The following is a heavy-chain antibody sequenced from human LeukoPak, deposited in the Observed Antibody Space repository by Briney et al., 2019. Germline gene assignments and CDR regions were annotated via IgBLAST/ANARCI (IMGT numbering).Heavy chain of an antibody. CDR2: ISSSGSTI. V-gene: IGHV3-48*04. CDR1: GFTFSSYS. D-gene: IGHD3-10*01. Sequence: GGSLRLSCAASGFTFSSYSMNWVRQAPGKGLEWVSYISSSGSTIYYADSVKGRFTISRDNAKNSLYLQMNSLRAEDTAVYYCAREDRGGFGEPIDYWGQGTLVTVSS. CDR3: AREDRGGFGEPIDY. J-gene: IGHJ4*02.